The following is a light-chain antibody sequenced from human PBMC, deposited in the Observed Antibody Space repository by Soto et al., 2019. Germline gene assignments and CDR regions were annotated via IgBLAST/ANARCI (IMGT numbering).Light chain of an antibody. CDR2: EVS. Sequence: QSVLTQPASVSGSPGQSITISCTGTSSDIGVYNYVSWYQKHPGKAPKLMIYEVSNRPSGVSNRFSGSKSGNTASLTISGLQAEDEADYYCSSYTSSGTVLFGGGTKVTVL. CDR1: SSDIGVYNY. CDR3: SSYTSSGTVL. J-gene: IGLJ2*01. V-gene: IGLV2-14*01.